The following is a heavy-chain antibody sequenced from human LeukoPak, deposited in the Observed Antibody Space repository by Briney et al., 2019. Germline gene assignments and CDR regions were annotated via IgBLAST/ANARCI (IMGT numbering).Heavy chain of an antibody. V-gene: IGHV1-2*02. CDR2: INPNSGGT. J-gene: IGHJ4*02. Sequence: ASVKVSCKASGYTFTGYYMHWVRQAPGQGLEWMGWINPNSGGTNYAQKFQGGVTMTRDTSISTAYMELSRLRSDDTAVYYCARERGYSGYDYVDYWGQGTLVTVSS. D-gene: IGHD5-12*01. CDR3: ARERGYSGYDYVDY. CDR1: GYTFTGYY.